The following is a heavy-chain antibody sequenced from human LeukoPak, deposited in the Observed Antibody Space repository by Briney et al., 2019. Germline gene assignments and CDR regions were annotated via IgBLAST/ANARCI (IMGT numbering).Heavy chain of an antibody. D-gene: IGHD2-2*01. J-gene: IGHJ6*03. CDR3: ARGRRLPAASVGYYYYMDV. V-gene: IGHV3-23*01. CDR1: GFTFSSYV. CDR2: ISGSGGST. Sequence: PGGSLRLSCAASGFTFSSYVMSWVRQAPGKGLEWVSGISGSGGSTYFADSVKGRFTISRDNSKNTLYLQMNSLRAEDTAVYYCARGRRLPAASVGYYYYMDVWGKGTTVTVSS.